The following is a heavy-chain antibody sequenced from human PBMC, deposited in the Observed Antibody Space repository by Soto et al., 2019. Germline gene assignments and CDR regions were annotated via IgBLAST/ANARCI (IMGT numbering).Heavy chain of an antibody. CDR1: GFTFSSYA. CDR2: ISGSGGST. J-gene: IGHJ4*02. V-gene: IGHV3-23*01. Sequence: GGSLRLSCAASGFTFSSYAMSWVRQAPGKGLEWVSAISGSGGSTYYADSVKGRFTISRDNSKNTLYLQMNSLRAEDTAVYYCAKATYYYDSSGYYRIMPFDYWGQGTLVTVSS. D-gene: IGHD3-22*01. CDR3: AKATYYYDSSGYYRIMPFDY.